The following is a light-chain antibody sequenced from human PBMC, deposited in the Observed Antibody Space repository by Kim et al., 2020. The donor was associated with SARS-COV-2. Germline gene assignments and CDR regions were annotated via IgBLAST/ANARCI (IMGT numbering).Light chain of an antibody. J-gene: IGKJ2*02. CDR2: DGS. CDR1: QSISSW. V-gene: IGKV1-5*01. CDR3: QQYSSYPLCT. Sequence: IQMTQSPSTLSASVGDRVTITCRASQSISSWLAWYQQKPGKAPKLLIYDGSSLQSGVPSRFSGSGSGTEFTLSISSLQPDDLATYYCQQYSSYPLCTFRQGTNLEI.